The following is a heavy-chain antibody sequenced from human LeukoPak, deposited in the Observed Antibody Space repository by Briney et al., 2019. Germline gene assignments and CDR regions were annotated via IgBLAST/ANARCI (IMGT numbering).Heavy chain of an antibody. V-gene: IGHV1-69*13. J-gene: IGHJ1*01. CDR1: GGTFSSYA. Sequence: ASVKVSCKASGGTFSSYAISWVRQAPGQGLEWMGGIIPIFGTANYAQKFQGRVTITADESTSTAYMELSSLRPDDTALYYCAKWGFRTPTGVEIRESFYDWGQGTLVTVSS. CDR2: IIPIFGTA. CDR3: AKWGFRTPTGVEIRESFYD. D-gene: IGHD1-26*01.